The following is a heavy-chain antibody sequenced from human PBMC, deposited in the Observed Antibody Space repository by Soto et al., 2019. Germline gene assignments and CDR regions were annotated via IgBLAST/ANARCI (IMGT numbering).Heavy chain of an antibody. CDR1: GGSFSGYC. CDR3: ARFCSGGSCYGAY. J-gene: IGHJ4*02. Sequence: SETLSLTCAVEGGSFSGYCWRWIRKPPGKGLEWIGEINHSGSTNYNPSLKSRVTISVDTSKNQFSLKLSSVTAADTAVYYCARFCSGGSCYGAYWSQGTLVTVSS. D-gene: IGHD2-15*01. CDR2: INHSGST. V-gene: IGHV4-34*01.